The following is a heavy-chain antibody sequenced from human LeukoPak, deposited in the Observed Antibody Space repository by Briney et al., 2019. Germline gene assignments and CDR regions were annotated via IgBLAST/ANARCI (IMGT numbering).Heavy chain of an antibody. J-gene: IGHJ6*03. V-gene: IGHV4-34*01. CDR1: GGSFSGYY. Sequence: SETLSLTCAVYGGSFSGYYWSWIRQPPGKGLEWIGEINHSGGTNYNPSLKSRITISVDKSQNQFSLKVNSLTAADTAVYYCATNGYYCMDVWGKGTTVTVSS. CDR3: ATNGYYCMDV. D-gene: IGHD2-8*01. CDR2: INHSGGT.